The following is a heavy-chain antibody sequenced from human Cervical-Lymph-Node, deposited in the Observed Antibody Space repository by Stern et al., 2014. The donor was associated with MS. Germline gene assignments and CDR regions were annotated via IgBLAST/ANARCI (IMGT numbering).Heavy chain of an antibody. CDR3: ARAPCGSYCSYYYGYDV. D-gene: IGHD2-21*02. J-gene: IGHJ6*02. Sequence: QVQLQESGPGLVEPSGTLSLTCGVSGDSISSSNWWSWVRQPPGKGLEWIAEIYHSGINNYNPSLKSRVNISVDKSSNQFSLKLMSVTAADTAVYYCARAPCGSYCSYYYGYDVWGRGATVTVSS. CDR1: GDSISSSNW. V-gene: IGHV4-4*02. CDR2: IYHSGIN.